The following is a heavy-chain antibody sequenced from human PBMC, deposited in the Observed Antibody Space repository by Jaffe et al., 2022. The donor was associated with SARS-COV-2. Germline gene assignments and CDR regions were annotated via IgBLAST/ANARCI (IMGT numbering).Heavy chain of an antibody. J-gene: IGHJ6*02. CDR2: ISGSGGST. V-gene: IGHV3-23*01. CDR3: ASGEWELRIGYGMDV. Sequence: EVQLLESGGGLVQPGGSLRLSCAASGFTFSSYAMSWVRQAPGKGLEWVSAISGSGGSTYYADSVKGRFTISRDNSKNTLYLQMNSLRAEDTAVYYCASGEWELRIGYGMDVWGQGTTVTVSS. CDR1: GFTFSSYA. D-gene: IGHD1-26*01.